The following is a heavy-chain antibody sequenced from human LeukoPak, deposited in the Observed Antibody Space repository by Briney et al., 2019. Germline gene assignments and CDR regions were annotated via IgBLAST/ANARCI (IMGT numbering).Heavy chain of an antibody. CDR3: AKDGQSYAPYAMDV. Sequence: GSLRLSCAASGFIFSDYAMHWVRQAPGKGLEWVAQIWFDGSKKNYADSVKGRFTISRDQSKNTVSPQMNSLRAEDTALYYCAKDGQSYAPYAMDVWGQGTTVTVSS. CDR1: GFIFSDYA. J-gene: IGHJ6*02. D-gene: IGHD5-18*01. V-gene: IGHV3-30*02. CDR2: IWFDGSKK.